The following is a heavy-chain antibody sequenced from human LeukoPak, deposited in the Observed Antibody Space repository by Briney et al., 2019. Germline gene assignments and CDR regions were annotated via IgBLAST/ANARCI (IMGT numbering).Heavy chain of an antibody. J-gene: IGHJ6*03. V-gene: IGHV1-69*13. CDR2: IIPIFGTA. D-gene: IGHD3-3*01. CDR3: ARGERTISYLADDRYYYYYYMDV. CDR1: GGTFSSYA. Sequence: ASVKVSCKASGGTFSSYAISWVRQAPGQGLEWMGGIIPIFGTANYAQKFQGRVTITADESTSTAYMELSSLRSEDTAVYYCARGERTISYLADDRYYYYYYMDVWGKGTTVTVSS.